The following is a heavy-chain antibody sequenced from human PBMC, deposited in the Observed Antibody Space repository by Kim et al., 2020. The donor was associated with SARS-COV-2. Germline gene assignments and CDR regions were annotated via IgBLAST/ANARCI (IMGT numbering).Heavy chain of an antibody. Sequence: SNPSLKSRVPISVDKSKNQFSLKLSSVTAADTAVYYCATSAHIAVAGIDYWGQGTLVTVSS. D-gene: IGHD6-19*01. CDR3: ATSAHIAVAGIDY. V-gene: IGHV4-4*02. J-gene: IGHJ4*02.